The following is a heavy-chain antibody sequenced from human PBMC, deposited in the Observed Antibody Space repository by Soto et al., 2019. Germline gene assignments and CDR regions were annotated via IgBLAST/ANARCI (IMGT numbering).Heavy chain of an antibody. V-gene: IGHV4-34*01. CDR2: INHSGST. J-gene: IGHJ4*02. Sequence: SETLSLTCAVYGGSFSGYYWSWIRQPPGKGLEWIGEINHSGSTNYNPSLKSRVTISVDSSKNQFSLKLSSVTAADTAVCYCARVTSYDDSSAYYHGPLVQWGQGSLGGLSS. CDR3: ARVTSYDDSSAYYHGPLVQ. CDR1: GGSFSGYY. D-gene: IGHD3-22*01.